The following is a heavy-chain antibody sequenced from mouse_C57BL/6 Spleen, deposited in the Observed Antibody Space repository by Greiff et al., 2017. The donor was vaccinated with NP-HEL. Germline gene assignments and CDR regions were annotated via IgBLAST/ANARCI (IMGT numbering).Heavy chain of an antibody. J-gene: IGHJ2*01. CDR3: ARRGDYDGYYFDY. D-gene: IGHD2-4*01. V-gene: IGHV1-39*01. CDR1: GYSFTDYN. Sequence: VQLQQSGPELVKPGASVKISCKASGYSFTDYNMNWVKQSNGKSLEWIGVINPNYGTTSYNQKFKDKATLTADKSSSTAYMQLSSLTSEDSAVYYCARRGDYDGYYFDYWGQGTTLTVSS. CDR2: INPNYGTT.